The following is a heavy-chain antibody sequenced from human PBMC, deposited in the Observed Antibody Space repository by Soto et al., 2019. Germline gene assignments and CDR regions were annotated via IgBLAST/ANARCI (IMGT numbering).Heavy chain of an antibody. CDR3: ARDKDRLQLGGNYFFAMDV. CDR2: ITPIFPKP. D-gene: IGHD5-12*01. V-gene: IGHV1-69*12. CDR1: GGTFGNSA. Sequence: QVQLVQSGAEVKKPGSSVTVSCKASGGTFGNSAISWVRQAPGQGLEGMGGITPIFPKPDSAKKSRGRVTVTAEEARSTAYMELTSLRSEDTAVYFCARDKDRLQLGGNYFFAMDVWGQGTKVTVSS. J-gene: IGHJ6*02.